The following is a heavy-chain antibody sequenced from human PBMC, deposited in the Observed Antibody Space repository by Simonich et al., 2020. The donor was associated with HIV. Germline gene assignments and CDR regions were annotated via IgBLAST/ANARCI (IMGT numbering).Heavy chain of an antibody. CDR3: ARGLAARLSHFDY. Sequence: QVQLQESGPGLVKPSETLSLTCAVSGYSISSGYYWGWIRQPPGKGLEWIGSIYRSGSTYYTPSLTSRVTISVDTSKNQFSLKLSSVTAADTAVYYCARGLAARLSHFDYWGQGTLVTVSS. CDR1: GYSISSGYY. CDR2: IYRSGST. J-gene: IGHJ4*02. D-gene: IGHD6-6*01. V-gene: IGHV4-38-2*01.